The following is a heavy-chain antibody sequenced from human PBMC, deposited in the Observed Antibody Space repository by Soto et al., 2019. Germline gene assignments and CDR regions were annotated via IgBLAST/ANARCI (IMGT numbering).Heavy chain of an antibody. CDR2: VYDGATT. CDR3: VQTTGWPGFDF. Sequence: QLHLQESGPGLVKPSETLSLTCSVSGGSVNSKYWSWVRQPPGQGLEWIGHVYDGATTKYNPSLKGRLTISVDTSKNQFSLRLTSVTAADTAVYFCVQTTGWPGFDFWGQGLLVIVSS. V-gene: IGHV4-59*02. D-gene: IGHD6-19*01. CDR1: GGSVNSKY. J-gene: IGHJ4*02.